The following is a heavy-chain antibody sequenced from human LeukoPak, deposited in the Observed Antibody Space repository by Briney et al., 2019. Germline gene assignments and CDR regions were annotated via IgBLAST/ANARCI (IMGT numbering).Heavy chain of an antibody. D-gene: IGHD1-1*01. CDR3: AKDLGYNRNFDALDI. CDR1: GFRFSDYG. J-gene: IGHJ3*02. V-gene: IGHV3-30*02. Sequence: GGSLRLSCAASGFRFSDYGMHWVRQAPGKGLEWVTFIRYDGSNKHSADSVRGRFTISRDNSRNTLYLQMNSLRPEDTAVYYCAKDLGYNRNFDALDIWGQGTMVTVSS. CDR2: IRYDGSNK.